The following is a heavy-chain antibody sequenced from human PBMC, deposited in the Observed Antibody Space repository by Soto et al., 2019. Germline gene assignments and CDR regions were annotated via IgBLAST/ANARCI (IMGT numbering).Heavy chain of an antibody. Sequence: ASVKVSCKASGYSFPSYCISWVRHAPGQGLEWMGWISAYNGNTNYAQKLQGRVTMTTDTSTSPAYMELRSLRSDDTAVYYCARDDLPVSYDFWRGLRLVNWFDPWGQGTLVTVS. CDR3: ARDDLPVSYDFWRGLRLVNWFDP. CDR2: ISAYNGNT. V-gene: IGHV1-18*04. D-gene: IGHD3-3*01. CDR1: GYSFPSYC. J-gene: IGHJ5*02.